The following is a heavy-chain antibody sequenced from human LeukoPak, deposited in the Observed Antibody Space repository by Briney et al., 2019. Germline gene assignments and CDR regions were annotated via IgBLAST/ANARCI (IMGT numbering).Heavy chain of an antibody. CDR1: GGPISSYY. Sequence: PSETLSLTCTISGGPISSYYWSWIRQPPGKGLEWIGYNYYSGSTNYNPSLKSRVTISVDTSKNQFSLKLSSVTAADTAVYYCARTSSSWYVGTYYFDYWGQGTLVTVSS. CDR2: NYYSGST. D-gene: IGHD6-13*01. CDR3: ARTSSSWYVGTYYFDY. V-gene: IGHV4-59*01. J-gene: IGHJ4*02.